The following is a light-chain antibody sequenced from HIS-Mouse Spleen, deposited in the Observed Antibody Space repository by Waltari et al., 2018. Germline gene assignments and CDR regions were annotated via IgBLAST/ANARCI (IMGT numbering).Light chain of an antibody. CDR2: EVS. CDR3: SSYAGSNIVV. V-gene: IGLV2-8*01. J-gene: IGLJ2*01. Sequence: QSALTQPPSASGSPGQSVTISCTGTSSDVGWYNYVSWYQQHPGKAPQLMIYEVSKRPSGVPDRFSGSKSGNTASLTVSGLQAEDEADYYCSSYAGSNIVVFGGGTKLTVL. CDR1: SSDVGWYNY.